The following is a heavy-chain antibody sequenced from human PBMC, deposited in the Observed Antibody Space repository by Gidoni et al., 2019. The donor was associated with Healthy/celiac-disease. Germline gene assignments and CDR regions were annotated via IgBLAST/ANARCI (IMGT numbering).Heavy chain of an antibody. CDR2: ISGSGGST. V-gene: IGHV3-23*01. D-gene: IGHD4-17*01. CDR3: AMKDYGDYVNAFDI. J-gene: IGHJ3*02. Sequence: EVQLLESGGGLVQPGGSLRLSCAASGLPFSSYAMSWVRQAPGKGLEWVSAISGSGGSTYYADSVKGRFTISRDNSKNTLYLQMNSLRAEDTAVYYCAMKDYGDYVNAFDIWGQGTMVTVSS. CDR1: GLPFSSYA.